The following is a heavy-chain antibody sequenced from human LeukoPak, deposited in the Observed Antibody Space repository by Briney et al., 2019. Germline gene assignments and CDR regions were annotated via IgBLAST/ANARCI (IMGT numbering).Heavy chain of an antibody. CDR1: GGSISSYY. CDR3: ARFIRGFLGVRYFDY. V-gene: IGHV4-59*08. Sequence: SETLSLTCTVSGGSISSYYWSWIRQPPGKGLEWIGYIYYSGSTNYNPSLKSRVTISVDTSKNQFSLKLSSVTAADTAVYYCARFIRGFLGVRYFDYWGQGTLVTVSS. CDR2: IYYSGST. D-gene: IGHD2/OR15-2a*01. J-gene: IGHJ4*02.